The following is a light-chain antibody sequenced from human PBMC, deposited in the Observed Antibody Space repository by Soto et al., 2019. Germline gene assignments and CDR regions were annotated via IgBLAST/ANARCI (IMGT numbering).Light chain of an antibody. J-gene: IGKJ4*01. CDR3: QQDSIFSLT. Sequence: DIQMTQSPSTLSASVGDRVTITCRASQSISSWLAWYQQKPGKAPKLLIQKASSLESGVPSRFSGSGSGTGFTLPISSLQPDDFATYYCQQDSIFSLTVGGGTKVEIK. V-gene: IGKV1-5*03. CDR1: QSISSW. CDR2: KAS.